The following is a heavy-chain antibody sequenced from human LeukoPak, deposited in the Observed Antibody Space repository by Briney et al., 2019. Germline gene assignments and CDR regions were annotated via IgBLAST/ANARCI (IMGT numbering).Heavy chain of an antibody. V-gene: IGHV3-11*01. CDR2: ISSSGSTI. Sequence: GGSLRLSCAASGFTFSDYYMSWIRQAPGKGLEWVSYISSSGSTIYYADSVKGRFTISRDNAKNSLYLQMNSLRAEDTAVYYCAKRSGYYDSSGPPDYWGQGTLVTVSS. J-gene: IGHJ4*02. D-gene: IGHD3-22*01. CDR3: AKRSGYYDSSGPPDY. CDR1: GFTFSDYY.